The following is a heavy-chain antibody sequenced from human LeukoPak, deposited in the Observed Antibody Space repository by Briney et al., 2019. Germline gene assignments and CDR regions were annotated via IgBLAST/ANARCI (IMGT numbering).Heavy chain of an antibody. CDR2: ISVRRKYI. V-gene: IGHV3-21*01. D-gene: IGHD3-22*01. J-gene: IGHJ4*02. Sequence: NTGGSLRLSCVASGYTFSSYSINWVRQAPGKGLEWVSSISVRRKYIYCADSVRGSFSISRAHARDSLYVQMNSLRAEDTAVYYCVRLRRNSDTSGFYYYYDFWGQGTLVTVSS. CDR3: VRLRRNSDTSGFYYYYDF. CDR1: GYTFSSYS.